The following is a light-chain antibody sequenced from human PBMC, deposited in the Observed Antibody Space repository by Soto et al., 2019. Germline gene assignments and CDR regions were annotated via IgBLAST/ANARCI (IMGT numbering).Light chain of an antibody. CDR1: QSITGW. Sequence: DIQMTQSPSTLTASVGDRVTITCRASQSITGWVAWYHQKTGKAPKLLIYKASNLESGVPSRFSGSGSGTEFTLTSSSLQPADIGTYYCQQSLSWTFGQGTKVEIK. CDR2: KAS. J-gene: IGKJ1*01. CDR3: QQSLSWT. V-gene: IGKV1-5*03.